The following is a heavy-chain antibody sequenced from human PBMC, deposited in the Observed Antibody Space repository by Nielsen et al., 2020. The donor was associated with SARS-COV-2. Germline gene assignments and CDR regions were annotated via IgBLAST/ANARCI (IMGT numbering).Heavy chain of an antibody. Sequence: SETLSLTCTVSGGSISSYYWSWIRQPAGKGLEWIGRIYTSGSTNYNPSLKSRVTMSVDTSKNQFSLKLSSVTAADTAVYYCARGVVPPAIGDDYYYYYGMDVWGQGTTVTVSS. J-gene: IGHJ6*02. CDR2: IYTSGST. CDR3: ARGVVPPAIGDDYYYYYGMDV. V-gene: IGHV4-4*07. D-gene: IGHD2-2*01. CDR1: GGSISSYY.